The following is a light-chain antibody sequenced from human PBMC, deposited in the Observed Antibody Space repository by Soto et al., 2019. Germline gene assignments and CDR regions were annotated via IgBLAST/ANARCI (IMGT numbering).Light chain of an antibody. CDR2: GAS. V-gene: IGKV3-15*01. J-gene: IGKJ5*01. CDR3: QQYNNWPPLP. CDR1: QSVSSN. Sequence: EIVMTQSPATLSGSPGERATLSCRASQSVSSNLAWYQQKPGQAPRLLIYGASTRATGIPARFSGSGSGTEFTLTISSLQSEDFAVYYGQQYNNWPPLPFGQGTRLEIK.